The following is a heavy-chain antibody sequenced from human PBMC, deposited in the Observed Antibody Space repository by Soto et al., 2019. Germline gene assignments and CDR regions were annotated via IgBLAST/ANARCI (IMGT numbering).Heavy chain of an antibody. CDR1: GGSISSGGYY. V-gene: IGHV4-31*03. CDR3: ASGIPLATGPLGSRIDY. J-gene: IGHJ4*02. Sequence: QVQLQESGPGLVKPSQTLSLTCTVSGGSISSGGYYWSWIRQHPGKGLEWIGYIYYSGSTYYNQSIKSRVTISVDTSKNQFSLKLSSVTAADTAVYYCASGIPLATGPLGSRIDYWGQGTLVTVSS. CDR2: IYYSGST. D-gene: IGHD7-27*01.